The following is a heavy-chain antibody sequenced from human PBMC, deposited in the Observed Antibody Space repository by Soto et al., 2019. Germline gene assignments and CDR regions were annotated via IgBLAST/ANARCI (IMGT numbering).Heavy chain of an antibody. J-gene: IGHJ4*02. V-gene: IGHV1-69*02. D-gene: IGHD3-22*01. CDR3: AYTYYYDSSGYSSQVDY. Sequence: QVQLVQSGAEVKKPGSSVKVSCTASGGTFSSYTISWVRQAPGQGLEWMGRIIPILGIANYAQKFQGRVTITEDKSTSTAYMELSSLRSEDTAVYYCAYTYYYDSSGYSSQVDYWGQGTLVTVSS. CDR1: GGTFSSYT. CDR2: IIPILGIA.